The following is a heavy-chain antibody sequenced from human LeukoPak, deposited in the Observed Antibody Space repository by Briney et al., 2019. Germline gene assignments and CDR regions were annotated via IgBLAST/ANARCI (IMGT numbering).Heavy chain of an antibody. Sequence: PSETLSLTCTVSGGSISSGGYYWSWIRQPPGKGLEWIGYIYHSGSTYYNPSLKSRVTISVDTSKNQFSLKLSSVTAADTAVYYCARHTTHGDYNPNDYWGQGTLVTVSS. CDR2: IYHSGST. CDR3: ARHTTHGDYNPNDY. CDR1: GGSISSGGYY. D-gene: IGHD3-16*01. J-gene: IGHJ4*02. V-gene: IGHV4-30-2*01.